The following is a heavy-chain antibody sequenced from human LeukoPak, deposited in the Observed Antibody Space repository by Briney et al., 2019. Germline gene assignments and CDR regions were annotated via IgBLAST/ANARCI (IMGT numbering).Heavy chain of an antibody. CDR2: IYSGGNT. Sequence: PGGSLRLSCKASGFTVSSYCMSWVRQAPGKGLEWVALIYSGGNTDYADSVKGRFTISRDDSKNTLYIQMNSLRAEDTAVYYCAAGWPTHDYWGQGTLVTVSS. CDR1: GFTVSSYC. CDR3: AAGWPTHDY. J-gene: IGHJ4*02. V-gene: IGHV3-53*01. D-gene: IGHD2-15*01.